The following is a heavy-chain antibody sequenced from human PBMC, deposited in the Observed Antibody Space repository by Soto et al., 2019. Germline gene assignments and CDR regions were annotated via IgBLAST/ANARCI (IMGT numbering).Heavy chain of an antibody. CDR3: AKKMTTVSYFFDY. CDR2: VTANGGST. V-gene: IGHV3-23*01. D-gene: IGHD4-4*01. CDR1: GFTFNNYP. J-gene: IGHJ4*02. Sequence: EVQLLESGGGLVQPEGSLRLSCAASGFTFNNYPMSWVRQAPGKGLEWVAGVTANGGSTYYADSVKGRFTIFRDNSKNTLYLQMNSLRADDTAVYYCAKKMTTVSYFFDYWGQGSLVTVSS.